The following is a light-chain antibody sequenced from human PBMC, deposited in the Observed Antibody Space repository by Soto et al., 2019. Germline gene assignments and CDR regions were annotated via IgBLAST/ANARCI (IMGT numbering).Light chain of an antibody. CDR3: QQYGSSPPLS. CDR2: GAS. V-gene: IGKV3-20*01. Sequence: EIVLTQSPGTLSLSPGERATLSCRASQIVSSSYLAWYQQKPGQAPRLLIYGASSRATGIPDRFSGSGSGTDFTLTIRRLEPEDFAVYYCQQYGSSPPLSFGGGTTGDIK. J-gene: IGKJ4*01. CDR1: QIVSSSY.